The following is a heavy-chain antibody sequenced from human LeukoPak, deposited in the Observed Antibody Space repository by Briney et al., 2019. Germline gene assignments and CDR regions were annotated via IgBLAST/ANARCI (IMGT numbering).Heavy chain of an antibody. D-gene: IGHD2-15*01. CDR2: INNDGSWT. V-gene: IGHV3-74*01. Sequence: PGGALRLSCAASGHYWMHWVGQAPGKGLVWVSHINNDGSWTSYAHCVKGRFTISKDNAKNTVYLQMNNLRAEDTAVYYCVSFDETYWGRGTLVTVSS. J-gene: IGHJ4*02. CDR3: VSFDETY. CDR1: GHYW.